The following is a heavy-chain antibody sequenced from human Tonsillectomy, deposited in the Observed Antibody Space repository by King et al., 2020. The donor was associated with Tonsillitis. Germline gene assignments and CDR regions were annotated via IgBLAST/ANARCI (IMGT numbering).Heavy chain of an antibody. CDR1: GFTFKDYG. CDR3: SRGGFYDSGVWFDS. CDR2: IRSKAYGGTA. J-gene: IGHJ5*01. Sequence: VQLVESGGGLVQPGRSLRLSCTASGFTFKDYGMSWFRQAPGKGLEWVSFIRSKAYGGTAEYAASVKGRFTISRDDSKSIAFLQMNSLKTDDTAVYFCSRGGFYDSGVWFDSWGQGTQVTVSS. D-gene: IGHD2/OR15-2a*01. V-gene: IGHV3-49*03.